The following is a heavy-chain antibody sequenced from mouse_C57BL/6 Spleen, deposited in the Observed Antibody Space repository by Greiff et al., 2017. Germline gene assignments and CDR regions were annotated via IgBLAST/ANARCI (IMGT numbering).Heavy chain of an antibody. CDR1: GFNIKDYY. CDR3: AKTAQAYYAMDY. D-gene: IGHD3-2*02. Sequence: VQLQQSGAELVKPGASVKLSCTASGFNIKDYYMHWVKQRTEQGLEWIGRIDPEDGETKYAQKFQGNATITADNSSNTAYLQLSSLTSEDTAVYYCAKTAQAYYAMDYWGQGTSVTVSS. V-gene: IGHV14-2*01. CDR2: IDPEDGET. J-gene: IGHJ4*01.